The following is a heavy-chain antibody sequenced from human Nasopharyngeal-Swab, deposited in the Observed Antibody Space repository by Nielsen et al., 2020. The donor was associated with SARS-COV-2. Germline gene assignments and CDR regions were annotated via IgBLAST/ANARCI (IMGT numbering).Heavy chain of an antibody. CDR3: ASSSSEKRGHDS. V-gene: IGHV4-4*02. CDR2: TSPDGGT. D-gene: IGHD3-16*01. J-gene: IGHJ4*02. Sequence: SETLSLTCTVSGRSISGSDWWSWVRQPPGKGLEWIGETSPDGGTNYNPSLKGRVVVSVDRSKHQFSLRLNSVTAADTAVYYCASSSSEKRGHDSWGQGTLVTVSS. CDR1: GRSISGSDW.